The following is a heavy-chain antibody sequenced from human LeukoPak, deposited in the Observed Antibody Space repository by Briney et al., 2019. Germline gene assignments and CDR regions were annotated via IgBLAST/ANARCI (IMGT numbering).Heavy chain of an antibody. J-gene: IGHJ6*04. V-gene: IGHV4-30-2*01. D-gene: IGHD2-2*01. Sequence: SETLSLTCTVSGGSISSGGYYWSWIRQPPGKGLEWIGYIYHSGSTYYNPSLKSRVTISVVRSKNQFSLKLSSVTAADTAVYYCARGGPAALDVWGKGTTVTVSS. CDR2: IYHSGST. CDR3: ARGGPAALDV. CDR1: GGSISSGGYY.